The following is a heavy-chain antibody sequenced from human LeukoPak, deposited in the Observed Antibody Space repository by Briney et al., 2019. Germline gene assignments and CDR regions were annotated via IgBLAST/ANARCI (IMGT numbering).Heavy chain of an antibody. CDR3: AKDCSSISCYDY. CDR2: ISGSGGST. CDR1: GFTFSSYA. J-gene: IGHJ4*02. Sequence: GGSLRLSCSASGFTFSSYAMSWVRQAPGKGLEWVSAISGSGGSTYYADSVKGRFTISRDNSKNTLYLQMNSLRAEDTAVYYCAKDCSSISCYDYWGQGTLVTVSS. D-gene: IGHD2-2*01. V-gene: IGHV3-23*01.